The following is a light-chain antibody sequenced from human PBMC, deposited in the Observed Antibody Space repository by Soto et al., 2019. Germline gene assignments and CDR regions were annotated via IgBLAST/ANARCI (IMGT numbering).Light chain of an antibody. CDR1: QGIRND. J-gene: IGKJ1*01. V-gene: IGKV1-6*01. Sequence: AIQVTQSPSSLSASVGDRVTITCRASQGIRNDLGWYQQKPGKAPKSLIYAASTLQSGVPSRFSGSGSGTVFTLTISSLQHEDFATYYCLQDHNYPWTFGQGTEVEMK. CDR3: LQDHNYPWT. CDR2: AAS.